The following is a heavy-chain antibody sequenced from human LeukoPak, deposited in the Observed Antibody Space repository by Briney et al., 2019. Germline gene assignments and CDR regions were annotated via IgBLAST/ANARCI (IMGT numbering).Heavy chain of an antibody. CDR1: GGSFSGYY. CDR3: ARRLASSFDY. CDR2: INHSGST. V-gene: IGHV4-34*01. Sequence: SETLSLTCAVYGGSFSGYYWSWIRQPPGKGLEWIGEINHSGSTNYNPSLKSRVTISVDTSKNQFSPKLSSVTAADTAVYYCARRLASSFDYWGQGTLVTVSS. J-gene: IGHJ4*02.